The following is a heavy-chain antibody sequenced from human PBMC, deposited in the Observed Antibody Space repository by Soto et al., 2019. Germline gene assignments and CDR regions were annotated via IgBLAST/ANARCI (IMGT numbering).Heavy chain of an antibody. CDR2: IDPSDSYT. CDR1: GYSFTSYW. V-gene: IGHV5-10-1*01. CDR3: ARLGSPVSVYYYYGMAV. Sequence: PGESLKISCKGSGYSFTSYWIGWVRQMPGKGLEWMGRIDPSDSYTNYSPSFQGHVTVSADKSISTAYLQWSSLKASDTAMYYCARLGSPVSVYYYYGMAVWGQGTTVTVSS. D-gene: IGHD2-2*01. J-gene: IGHJ6*02.